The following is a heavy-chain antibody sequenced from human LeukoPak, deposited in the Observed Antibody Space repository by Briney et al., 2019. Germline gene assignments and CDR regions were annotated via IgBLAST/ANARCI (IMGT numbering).Heavy chain of an antibody. Sequence: GGSLRLSCAASGFTFSDYYMSWIRQAPGKGLGWVSYISSSSSSYTNYANSVKGRFTISRHHAKNSLYLQMNSQRAEDTAVYYCARHGPWDYGGNSGEWFDPWGQGTLVTVSS. V-gene: IGHV3-11*06. CDR1: GFTFSDYY. CDR2: ISSSSSSYT. D-gene: IGHD4-23*01. J-gene: IGHJ5*02. CDR3: ARHGPWDYGGNSGEWFDP.